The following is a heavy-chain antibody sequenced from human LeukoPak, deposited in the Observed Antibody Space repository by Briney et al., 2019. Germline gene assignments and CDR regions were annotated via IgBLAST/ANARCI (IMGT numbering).Heavy chain of an antibody. Sequence: ASVTVSCKASGYTFTSYAMHWVRQAPGQRLEWMGWINAGNGNTKHSQKFQGRVTITRDTSASTAYMELSSLRSEDTAVYYCARVSGVVTGLFDYWGQGTLVTVSS. CDR1: GYTFTSYA. J-gene: IGHJ4*02. V-gene: IGHV1-3*01. CDR3: ARVSGVVTGLFDY. CDR2: INAGNGNT. D-gene: IGHD4-23*01.